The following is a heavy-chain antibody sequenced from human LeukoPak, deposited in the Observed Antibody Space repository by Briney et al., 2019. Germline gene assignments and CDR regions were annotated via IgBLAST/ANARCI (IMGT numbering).Heavy chain of an antibody. V-gene: IGHV3-7*01. CDR1: GFTFSSYW. Sequence: GGSLRLSCAASGFTFSSYWMSWVRQAPGKGLGWVANIKQDGSEKYYVDSVKGRFTISRDNAKNSLYLQMNSLRAEDTAVYYCARVFWSGPLDFDYWGQGTLVTVSS. J-gene: IGHJ4*02. CDR2: IKQDGSEK. D-gene: IGHD3-3*01. CDR3: ARVFWSGPLDFDY.